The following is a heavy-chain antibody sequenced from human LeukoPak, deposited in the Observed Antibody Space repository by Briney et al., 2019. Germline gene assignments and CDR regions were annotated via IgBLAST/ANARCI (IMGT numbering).Heavy chain of an antibody. J-gene: IGHJ5*02. CDR2: INPNSGGT. D-gene: IGHD5-12*01. Sequence: ALVKVSCKASGYTFTGYYMHWVRQAPGQGLEWMGWINPNSGGTNYAQKFQGRVTMTRDTSISTAYMELSRLRSDDTAVYYCARSGYDYVFWFDPWGQGTLVTVSS. CDR3: ARSGYDYVFWFDP. V-gene: IGHV1-2*02. CDR1: GYTFTGYY.